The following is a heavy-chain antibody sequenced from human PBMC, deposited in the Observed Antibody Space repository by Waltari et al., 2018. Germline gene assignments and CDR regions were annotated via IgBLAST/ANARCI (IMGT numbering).Heavy chain of an antibody. D-gene: IGHD1-26*01. CDR3: ARAWISLILGATSAFDI. Sequence: QVQLQQWGAGLLKPSETLSLTCAVYGGSFSGYYWSWIRQPPGKGLEWIGAINHSGSTNYNPSLKSRVTRSVDTSKNQFSLKLSSVTAADTAVYYCARAWISLILGATSAFDIWGQGTMVTVS. J-gene: IGHJ3*02. V-gene: IGHV4-34*01. CDR1: GGSFSGYY. CDR2: INHSGST.